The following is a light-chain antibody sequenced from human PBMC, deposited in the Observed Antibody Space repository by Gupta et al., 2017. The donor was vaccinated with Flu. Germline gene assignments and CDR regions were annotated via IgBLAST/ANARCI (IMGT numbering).Light chain of an antibody. V-gene: IGKV1-9*01. CDR3: QQLHSYPLT. CDR2: AAS. CDR1: QGISSY. J-gene: IGKJ4*01. Sequence: DIQLTQSPSFLSASIGDRVTITCRASQGISSYLAWFQQKPGKAPELLIYAASTLQSGVPSRFSGSGSGTEFTLTITSLQPEDSATYYCQQLHSYPLTFGGGTKVEIK.